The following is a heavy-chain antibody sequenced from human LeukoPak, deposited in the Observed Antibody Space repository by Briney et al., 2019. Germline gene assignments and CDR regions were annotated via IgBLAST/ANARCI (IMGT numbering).Heavy chain of an antibody. V-gene: IGHV4-39*01. CDR2: IYYSGTT. J-gene: IGHJ5*02. Sequence: SETLSLTCPVSGGSINSSDYYWGWIRQPPGKGLDGIGSIYYSGTTYYTPSLKSRVTISVYTSKNQFSLKLSAVTAADTAVYYCARRGAADRFDPCGQGTLVTVSS. CDR3: ARRGAADRFDP. CDR1: GGSINSSDYY. D-gene: IGHD2-15*01.